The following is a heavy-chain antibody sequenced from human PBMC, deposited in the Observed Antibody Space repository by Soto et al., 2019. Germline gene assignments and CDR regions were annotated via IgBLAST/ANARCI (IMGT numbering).Heavy chain of an antibody. V-gene: IGHV1-24*01. D-gene: IGHD6-19*01. CDR1: GNTLTEFS. J-gene: IGHJ4*02. Sequence: ASVKVSCKVLGNTLTEFSMHWVGQAPGKGLEWMGGFDPDEGMTRYAQRFQARVTMTQDPSTDTAYMELPSLMPEDTAVYYCTVLEESSAWRTFDYWGQGARVTVSS. CDR3: TVLEESSAWRTFDY. CDR2: FDPDEGMT.